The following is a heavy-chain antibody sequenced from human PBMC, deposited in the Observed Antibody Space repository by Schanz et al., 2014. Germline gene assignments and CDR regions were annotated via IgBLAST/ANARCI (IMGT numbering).Heavy chain of an antibody. J-gene: IGHJ4*02. CDR1: GYSFTEYF. CDR3: ARARYTGYDCSGY. V-gene: IGHV1-2*02. D-gene: IGHD5-12*01. CDR2: INPNSGET. Sequence: QVQLVQSGPAVKKPGASMKVSCLASGYSFTEYFLHWVRQAPGQGLEWMGWINPNSGETNYEQKFKGRVTLTSETYISTAFMELSGLTSDDTATYFCARARYTGYDCSGYWGQGTLLIVSS.